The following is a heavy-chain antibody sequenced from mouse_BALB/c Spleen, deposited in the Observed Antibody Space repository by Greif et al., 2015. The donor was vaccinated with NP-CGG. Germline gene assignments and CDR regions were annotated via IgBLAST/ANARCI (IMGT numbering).Heavy chain of an antibody. CDR3: ARRGYYGSSYEDYFDY. CDR1: GFTFSSYA. D-gene: IGHD1-1*01. V-gene: IGHV5-9-1*01. Sequence: EVMLVESGGGLVKPGGSLKLSCAASGFTFSSYAMSWVRQTPEKRLEWVATISSGGSYTYYPDSVKGRFTISRDNAKNTLYRQMSSLRSEDTAMYYCARRGYYGSSYEDYFDYWGQGTTLTVSS. J-gene: IGHJ2*01. CDR2: ISSGGSYT.